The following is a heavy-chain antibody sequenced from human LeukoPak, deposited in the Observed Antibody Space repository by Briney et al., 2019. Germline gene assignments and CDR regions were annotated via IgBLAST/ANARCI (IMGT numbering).Heavy chain of an antibody. J-gene: IGHJ4*02. CDR3: ARDRAAFDS. Sequence: GGSLRLSCAASGFTFTSFPMSWVRQAPGKGLQWVSGITGRGGNTYYADSVEGRFTISRDNSKNTLSLQMDSLRAEDTAIYYCARDRAAFDSWGQGTLVTVSS. V-gene: IGHV3-23*01. CDR2: ITGRGGNT. CDR1: GFTFTSFP. D-gene: IGHD6-25*01.